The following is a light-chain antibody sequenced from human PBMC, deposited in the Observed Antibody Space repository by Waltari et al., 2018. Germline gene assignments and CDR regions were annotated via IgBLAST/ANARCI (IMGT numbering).Light chain of an antibody. V-gene: IGLV2-14*01. J-gene: IGLJ3*02. CDR2: DVS. CDR3: NSYAGSSSWV. CDR1: SSDIGFYNY. Sequence: QSALTQPASVSGSPGQSITISCTGTSSDIGFYNYVSWYQQHPGKAPKLMIYDVSERPSGVSTCFSGSKSGNTASLTISGLQAEDEADYYCNSYAGSSSWVFGGGTKLTVL.